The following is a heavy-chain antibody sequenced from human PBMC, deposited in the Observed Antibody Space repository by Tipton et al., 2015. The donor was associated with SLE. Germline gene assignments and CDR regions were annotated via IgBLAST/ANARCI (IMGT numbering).Heavy chain of an antibody. CDR2: ISSSGSTI. CDR3: ARDKGPVEMATIFAFDI. D-gene: IGHD5-24*01. Sequence: SLRLSCAASGFTFSDYEMNWVRQAPGKGLEWVSYISSSGSTIYYADSVKGRFTISRDNAKNSLYLQMNSLRAEDTAVYYCARDKGPVEMATIFAFDIWGQGTMVTVSS. CDR1: GFTFSDYE. J-gene: IGHJ3*02. V-gene: IGHV3-48*03.